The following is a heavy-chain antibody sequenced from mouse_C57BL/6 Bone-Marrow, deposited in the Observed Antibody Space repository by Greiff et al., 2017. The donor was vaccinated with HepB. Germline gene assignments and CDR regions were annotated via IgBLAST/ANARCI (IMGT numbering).Heavy chain of an antibody. CDR2: IDPSDSYT. V-gene: IGHV1-69*01. J-gene: IGHJ4*01. CDR3: ATYDYDAYAMDY. CDR1: GYTFTSYW. Sequence: QVQLQQPGAELVMPGASVKLSCKASGYTFTSYWMHWVKQRPGQGLEWIGEIDPSDSYTNYNQKFKGKSTLTVDKSSSTAYMQLSSLTSEDSAVYYCATYDYDAYAMDYWGQGTSVTVSS. D-gene: IGHD2-4*01.